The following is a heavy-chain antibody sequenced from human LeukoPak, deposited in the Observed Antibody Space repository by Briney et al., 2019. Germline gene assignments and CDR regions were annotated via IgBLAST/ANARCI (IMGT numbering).Heavy chain of an antibody. CDR1: GYTFTGYY. CDR2: INPNSGGT. J-gene: IGHJ5*02. D-gene: IGHD1-26*01. CDR3: ARDRGELLGWFDP. V-gene: IGHV1-2*02. Sequence: ASVKVSCKASGYTFTGYYMRWVRQAPGQGLEWMGWINPNSGGTNYAQKFQGRVTMTRDTSISTAYMELSRLRSDDTAVYYCARDRGELLGWFDPWGQGTLVTVSS.